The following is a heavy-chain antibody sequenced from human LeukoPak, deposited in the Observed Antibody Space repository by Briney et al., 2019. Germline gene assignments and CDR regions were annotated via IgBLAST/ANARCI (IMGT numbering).Heavy chain of an antibody. Sequence: GGSLRLSCAASGITFNSYTMNWVRQAPGKGLEWVSSISSSSSYIYYAASVKGRFTISRDNAKNSLYLQMNSLRAEDTALYYCARDSTYGSGSYYRTDAFDIWGQGTMVTVSS. V-gene: IGHV3-21*04. CDR3: ARDSTYGSGSYYRTDAFDI. CDR2: ISSSSSYI. CDR1: GITFNSYT. D-gene: IGHD3-10*01. J-gene: IGHJ3*02.